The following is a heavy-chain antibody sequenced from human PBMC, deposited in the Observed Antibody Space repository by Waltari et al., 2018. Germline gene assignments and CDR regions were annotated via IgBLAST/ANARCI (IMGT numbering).Heavy chain of an antibody. CDR3: ARQRYYGSGSHLDY. Sequence: VQLVQSGAELKKPGESLKISCKGSGYSFTSYWILWFRQMPGKGRQGIGITNPGESDKRYGTSFQGQVTISADKSISSACLEWSSLKASETAVYYCARQRYYGSGSHLDYWGKGTLVTVSS. D-gene: IGHD3-10*01. J-gene: IGHJ4*02. V-gene: IGHV5-51*01. CDR2: TNPGESDK. CDR1: GYSFTSYW.